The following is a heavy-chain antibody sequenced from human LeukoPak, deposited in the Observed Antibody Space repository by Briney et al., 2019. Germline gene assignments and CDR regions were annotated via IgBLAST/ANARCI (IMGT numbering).Heavy chain of an antibody. D-gene: IGHD6-13*01. V-gene: IGHV1-18*01. CDR3: ARDRSSWSNGQFDY. CDR1: GYIFTSYG. Sequence: ASVKVSCKASGYIFTSYGISWVRQAPGQGLEWMGWISAYNGNTNYAQKLQGRVTMTTDTSTSTAYMELRSLRSDDTAVYYCARDRSSWSNGQFDYWGQGTLVTVSS. J-gene: IGHJ4*02. CDR2: ISAYNGNT.